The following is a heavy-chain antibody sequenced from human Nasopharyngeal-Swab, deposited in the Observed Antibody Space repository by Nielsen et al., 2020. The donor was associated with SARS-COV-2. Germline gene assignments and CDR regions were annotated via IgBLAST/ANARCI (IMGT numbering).Heavy chain of an antibody. CDR1: GFTLSKYW. D-gene: IGHD6-19*01. CDR3: ERDGQGAVDRDY. V-gene: IGHV3-74*01. J-gene: IGHJ4*02. Sequence: GSSLKISCAASGFTLSKYWMHWVRQAPGKGLGWVSHIKNDGTTTTYADAVKGRFTMSRDDAKNTLYLQMNSLRTEDTAVYYCERDGQGAVDRDYWGQGSLVTVSS. CDR2: IKNDGTTT.